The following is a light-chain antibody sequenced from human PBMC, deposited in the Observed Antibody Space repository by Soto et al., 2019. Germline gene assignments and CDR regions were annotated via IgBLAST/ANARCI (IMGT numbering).Light chain of an antibody. V-gene: IGKV3-20*01. CDR1: QTVSAGY. CDR3: QQYGSSLVT. J-gene: IGKJ3*01. Sequence: EIVLTQSPGTLSLSRGERATLSCRASQTVSAGYLAWYQHKPGQAPRLLIYGASIRAAGIPDRFSGSGSGTDFTLTIRSLEPEDSAIYYCQQYGSSLVTFGPGTKVDIK. CDR2: GAS.